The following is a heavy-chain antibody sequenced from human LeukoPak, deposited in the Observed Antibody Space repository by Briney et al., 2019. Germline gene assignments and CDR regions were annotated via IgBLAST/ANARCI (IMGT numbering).Heavy chain of an antibody. CDR3: AKTGGGAYPSVYGGYSAGAFDI. CDR2: ISSSSSYI. J-gene: IGHJ3*02. D-gene: IGHD4-23*01. Sequence: PGGSLRLSCAVSGFTFSSYSMNWVRQAPGKGLEWVSSISSSSSYIYYADSVKGRFTISRDNAKNSLFLQMNSLRAEDTAVYYCAKTGGGAYPSVYGGYSAGAFDIWGQGTMVTVSS. V-gene: IGHV3-21*06. CDR1: GFTFSSYS.